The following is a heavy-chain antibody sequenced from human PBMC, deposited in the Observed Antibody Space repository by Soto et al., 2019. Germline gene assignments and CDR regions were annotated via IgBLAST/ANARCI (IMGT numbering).Heavy chain of an antibody. CDR2: ISPMFGAA. CDR1: GGTFNTYA. Sequence: QVQLVQSGAEMKKPGSSVKVSCQSSGGTFNTYAMNWVRQAPGQGPEWMGDISPMFGAANYAPKLQGRVTSTADDSTGTSYMQLSSLTSEDTALYFCAREVQVHAPAFVYWGQGTLVTVSS. V-gene: IGHV1-69*19. CDR3: AREVQVHAPAFVY. D-gene: IGHD3-10*01. J-gene: IGHJ4*02.